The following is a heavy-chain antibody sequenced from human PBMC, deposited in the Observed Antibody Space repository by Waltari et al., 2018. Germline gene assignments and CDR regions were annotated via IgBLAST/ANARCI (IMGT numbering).Heavy chain of an antibody. CDR1: GGSISSYY. V-gene: IGHV4-59*01. CDR2: IYYSGST. J-gene: IGHJ6*03. CDR3: ARQTGGSYYYYYYYMDV. Sequence: QVQLQESGPGLVKPSETLSLTCTVSGGSISSYYWSWIRPPPGKGLEWIGYIYYSGSTNYNPSLKSRVTISVDTSKNQFSLKLSSVTAADTAVYYCARQTGGSYYYYYYYMDVWGKGTTVTISS. D-gene: IGHD1-26*01.